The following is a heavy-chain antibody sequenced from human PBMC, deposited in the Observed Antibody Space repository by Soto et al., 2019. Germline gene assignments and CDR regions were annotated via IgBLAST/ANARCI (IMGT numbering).Heavy chain of an antibody. V-gene: IGHV3-66*01. J-gene: IGHJ6*03. D-gene: IGHD4-4*01. CDR2: IYAAGHT. Sequence: EVRLVESGGGLVQPGESLRLSCEASGFTVGTNYISWVRQSPGKGLEWVSVIYAAGHTYYPDSVKGRFTISRDKSLNTVSLQMSSLRVDDTAVYYCARAIVTPGTYYIDVWDKGTTVTVSS. CDR3: ARAIVTPGTYYIDV. CDR1: GFTVGTNY.